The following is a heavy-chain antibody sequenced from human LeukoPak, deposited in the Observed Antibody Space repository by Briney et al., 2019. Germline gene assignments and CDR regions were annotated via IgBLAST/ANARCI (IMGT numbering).Heavy chain of an antibody. CDR2: IYYSGST. J-gene: IGHJ5*02. CDR3: ARPTYSSSSIWFDP. D-gene: IGHD6-6*01. Sequence: SETLSLTCTVSGGSISSSSYYWGWIRQPPGKGLEWIGSIYYSGSTHYNPSLKSRVTISVDTSKNQFSLKLSSVTAADTAVYYCARPTYSSSSIWFDPWGQGTLVTVSS. CDR1: GGSISSSSYY. V-gene: IGHV4-39*01.